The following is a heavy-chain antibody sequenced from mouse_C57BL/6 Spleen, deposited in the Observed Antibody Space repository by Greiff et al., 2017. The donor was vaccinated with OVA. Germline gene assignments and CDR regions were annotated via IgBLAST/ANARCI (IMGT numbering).Heavy chain of an antibody. CDR3: ARDGSSRGYFDV. J-gene: IGHJ1*03. Sequence: QVQLQQPGAELVRPGSSVKLSCKASGYTFTSYWMDWVKQRPGQGLEWIGNIYPSDSETHYNQKFKDKATLTVDKSSSTAYMQLSSLTSEDAAVYYCARDGSSRGYFDVWGTGTTVTVSS. D-gene: IGHD1-1*01. CDR2: IYPSDSET. V-gene: IGHV1-61*01. CDR1: GYTFTSYW.